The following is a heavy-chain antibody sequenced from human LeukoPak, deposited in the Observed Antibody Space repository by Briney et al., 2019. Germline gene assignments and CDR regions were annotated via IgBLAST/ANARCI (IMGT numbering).Heavy chain of an antibody. D-gene: IGHD4-11*01. J-gene: IGHJ5*02. CDR2: FDPEDGET. V-gene: IGHV1-24*01. CDR3: ATRRMTTVTTGNWFDP. Sequence: ASVKVSCKVSGYTLTELSMHWVRQAPGKGLEWMGGFDPEDGETIYAQKSQGRVTMTEDTSTDTAYMELSSLRSEDTAVYYCATRRMTTVTTGNWFDPWGQGTLVTVSS. CDR1: GYTLTELS.